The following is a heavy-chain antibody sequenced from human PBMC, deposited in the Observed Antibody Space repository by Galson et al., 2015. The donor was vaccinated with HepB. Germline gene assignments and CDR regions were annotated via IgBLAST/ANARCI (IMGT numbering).Heavy chain of an antibody. D-gene: IGHD5-12*01. CDR3: VRDSRGGADRGYEWGGWKLIDDYDDSYYVMDV. Sequence: SLRLSCAASGFNFHDYAMHWVRQVPGMGLEWVSGISWNSDTIGYADSVKGRFTISRDNAKNSLYLQMKSLRTEDTACYYCVRDSRGGADRGYEWGGWKLIDDYDDSYYVMDVWGKGTTVTVSS. V-gene: IGHV3-9*01. CDR1: GFNFHDYA. CDR2: ISWNSDTI. J-gene: IGHJ6*04.